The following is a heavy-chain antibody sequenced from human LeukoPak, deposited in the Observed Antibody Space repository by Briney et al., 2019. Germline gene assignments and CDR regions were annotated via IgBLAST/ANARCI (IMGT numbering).Heavy chain of an antibody. J-gene: IGHJ4*02. D-gene: IGHD1-26*01. Sequence: PGGSLRLSCAASGFTFTNYWMFWVRQAPGKGLVWVSGINPDGSTTTYADSVKGRFTISRENAKSTLYLHMNILRVEDTAVYYCARGRSGSHFDYWGQGTLVTVSS. CDR2: INPDGSTT. CDR3: ARGRSGSHFDY. V-gene: IGHV3-74*01. CDR1: GFTFTNYW.